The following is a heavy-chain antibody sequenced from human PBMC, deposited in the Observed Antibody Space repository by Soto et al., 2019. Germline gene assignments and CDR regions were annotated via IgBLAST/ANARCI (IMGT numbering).Heavy chain of an antibody. Sequence: PSETLSLTCAVSGGSIGSGGYSWSWIRQPPGKGLEWIGYIYHSGSTYYNPSLKSRVTISRDNSKNTLYLEMGSVRADDTAMYYCGRAGYSYALAYWGQGTLVTVSS. V-gene: IGHV4-30-2*01. CDR1: GGSIGSGGYS. CDR3: GRAGYSYALAY. CDR2: IYHSGST. J-gene: IGHJ4*02. D-gene: IGHD5-18*01.